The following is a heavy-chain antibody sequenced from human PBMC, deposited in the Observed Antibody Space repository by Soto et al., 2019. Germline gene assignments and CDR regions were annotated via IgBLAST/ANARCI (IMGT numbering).Heavy chain of an antibody. V-gene: IGHV3-21*04. CDR3: AKEGEHSSGWANFDY. D-gene: IGHD6-19*01. CDR2: ISGASDFI. J-gene: IGHJ4*02. CDR1: GFIFSTNS. Sequence: PGGSLRLSCAASGFIFSTNSMTWVRQAPGKGLEWVSSISGASDFIYYADSVKGRFTISRDNAQNSVFLQMNSLRAEDTAVYYCAKEGEHSSGWANFDYWGQGTLVTVSS.